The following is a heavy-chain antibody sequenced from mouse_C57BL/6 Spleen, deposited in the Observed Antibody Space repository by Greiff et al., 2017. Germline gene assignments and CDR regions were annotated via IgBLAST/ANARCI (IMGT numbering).Heavy chain of an antibody. CDR3: VRDRATVVFDY. CDR2: IRSKSSNYAT. D-gene: IGHD1-1*01. CDR1: GFTFNTYA. Sequence: EVQRVESGGGLVQPKGSLKLSCAASGFTFNTYAMHWVRQAPGKGLEWVARIRSKSSNYATYYADSVKDRFTISRDDSQSMLYLQMNNLKAEDTAMYYSVRDRATVVFDYWGTGTTLTVSS. V-gene: IGHV10-3*01. J-gene: IGHJ2*01.